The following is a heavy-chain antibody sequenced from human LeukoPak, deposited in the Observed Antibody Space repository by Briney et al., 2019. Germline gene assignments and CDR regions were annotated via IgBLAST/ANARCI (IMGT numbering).Heavy chain of an antibody. D-gene: IGHD1-26*01. CDR1: GYTFTGYY. V-gene: IGHV1-2*02. Sequence: ASVKVSCKASGYTFTGYYMHWVRQAPGQGLEWMGWLNPNSGGTNYAQMFQGRVTMSRDASISTAYMELSRLTSDDTAVFYCARGGGNTYSDVHYWGQGTLVTVSS. CDR3: ARGGGNTYSDVHY. CDR2: LNPNSGGT. J-gene: IGHJ4*02.